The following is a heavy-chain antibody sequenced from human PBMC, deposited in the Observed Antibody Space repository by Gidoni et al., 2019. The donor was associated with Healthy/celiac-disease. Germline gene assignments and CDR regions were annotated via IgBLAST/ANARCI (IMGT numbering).Heavy chain of an antibody. V-gene: IGHV3-74*01. J-gene: IGHJ5*02. CDR1: GFTFSSYW. CDR2: INSDGSST. Sequence: EVQLVESGGGLVQPGGSLRLSCAASGFTFSSYWMHWVRQAPGKGLVWVSRINSDGSSTSYEDSVKGRFTISRDNAKNTLYLQMNSLRAEDTAVYYCASLNYDFWSGYTKPNWFDPWGQGTLVTVSS. D-gene: IGHD3-3*01. CDR3: ASLNYDFWSGYTKPNWFDP.